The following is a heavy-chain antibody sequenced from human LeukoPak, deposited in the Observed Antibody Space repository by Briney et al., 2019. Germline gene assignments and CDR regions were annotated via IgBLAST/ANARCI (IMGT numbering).Heavy chain of an antibody. CDR2: IYTSGYA. CDR1: GDSISSGGYY. J-gene: IGHJ4*02. CDR3: ARALWFGESSFDY. V-gene: IGHV4-61*02. Sequence: PSETLSLTCTVSGDSISSGGYYWAWIRQPAGKGLEWIGRIYTSGYANYNPSLKSRFTISVDASKNQFSLKVSSVTAADTAVYYCARALWFGESSFDYWGQGTLVTVSS. D-gene: IGHD3-10*01.